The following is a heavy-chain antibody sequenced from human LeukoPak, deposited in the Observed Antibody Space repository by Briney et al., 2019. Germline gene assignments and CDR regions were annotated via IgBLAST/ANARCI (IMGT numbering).Heavy chain of an antibody. D-gene: IGHD6-13*01. CDR3: AKEVLSSSWYPNWFDP. J-gene: IGHJ5*02. Sequence: GGSLRLSCAASGFTFSSYSMNWVRQAPGKGLEWVSYISSSSSTIYYADSVKGRFTISRDNSKNTLYLQMNSLRAEDTAVYYCAKEVLSSSWYPNWFDPWGQGTLVTVSS. CDR1: GFTFSSYS. V-gene: IGHV3-48*01. CDR2: ISSSSSTI.